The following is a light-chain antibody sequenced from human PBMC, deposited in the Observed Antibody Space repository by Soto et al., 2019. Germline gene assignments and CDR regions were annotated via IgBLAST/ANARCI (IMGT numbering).Light chain of an antibody. Sequence: QSVLTQPPSVSGAPGQRVTISCTGSSSNIGAGYDVYWYQQVPGTAPKLLIYGNNNRPSGVPDRFSGSKSGTSASLAITGLRAEDEADYYCQSYDSSLSGSDVFGTGTKLTVL. V-gene: IGLV1-40*01. CDR2: GNN. CDR3: QSYDSSLSGSDV. CDR1: SSNIGAGYD. J-gene: IGLJ1*01.